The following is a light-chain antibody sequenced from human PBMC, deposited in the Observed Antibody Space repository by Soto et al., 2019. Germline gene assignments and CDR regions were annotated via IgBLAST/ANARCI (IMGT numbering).Light chain of an antibody. J-gene: IGLJ2*01. V-gene: IGLV2-14*03. CDR2: DVN. CDR3: SSYTSNTPRLV. CDR1: SSDVGGYNY. Sequence: QSALTQPASVSGSPGRSITISCTGTSSDVGGYNYVSWYQHHPDKAPKLMIYDVNNRPSGVSNRFSGSKSGNTASLTISGLQAADEAAYYCSSYTSNTPRLVFGGGTKLTVL.